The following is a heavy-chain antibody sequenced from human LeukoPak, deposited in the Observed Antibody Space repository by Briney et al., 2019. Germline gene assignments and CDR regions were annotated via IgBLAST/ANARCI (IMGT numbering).Heavy chain of an antibody. CDR3: ARDPSVGALPGYAFDI. CDR2: IYYSGST. CDR1: GGSTSSYH. Sequence: SETLSLTCTVSGGSTSSYHWSWIWQPPGKGLEWIGYIYYSGSTNYNPSLKSRVTISVDTSKNQFSLKLSSVTAADTAVYYCARDPSVGALPGYAFDIWGQGTMVTVSS. V-gene: IGHV4-59*01. D-gene: IGHD1-26*01. J-gene: IGHJ3*02.